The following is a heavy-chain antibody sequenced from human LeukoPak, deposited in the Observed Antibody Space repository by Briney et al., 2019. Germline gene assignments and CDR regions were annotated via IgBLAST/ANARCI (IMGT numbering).Heavy chain of an antibody. Sequence: SETLSLTCTVSGGSISSHYWSWIRQPPGKGPEWLVYICYSAKDNYTPSLQRRVTIIVSTSQNTLSQKLSSVTAADTAVYSCARGGGYGSGSKFDYWGPGTLVTVSS. D-gene: IGHD3-10*01. J-gene: IGHJ4*02. CDR3: ARGGGYGSGSKFDY. CDR2: ICYSAKD. V-gene: IGHV4-59*11. CDR1: GGSISSHY.